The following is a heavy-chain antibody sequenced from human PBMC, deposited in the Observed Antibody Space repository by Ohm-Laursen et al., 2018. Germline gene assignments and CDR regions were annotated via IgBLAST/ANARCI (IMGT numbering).Heavy chain of an antibody. D-gene: IGHD3-22*01. Sequence: SLRLSCAASGFTFSTSDMHWVRQATGKGLEWVSAIGKAGDTYYPVSVKGRFTISRENAKNSLYLQMNSLRAEDTAVYFCAKSFRFYDSSGYYHFDYWGQGTLVTVSS. CDR3: AKSFRFYDSSGYYHFDY. V-gene: IGHV3-13*01. CDR2: IGKAGDT. CDR1: GFTFSTSD. J-gene: IGHJ4*02.